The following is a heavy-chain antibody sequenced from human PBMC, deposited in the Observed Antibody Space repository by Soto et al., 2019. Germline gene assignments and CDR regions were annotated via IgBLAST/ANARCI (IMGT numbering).Heavy chain of an antibody. D-gene: IGHD1-1*01. J-gene: IGHJ4*02. V-gene: IGHV3-23*04. CDR2: ISDSGGTT. Sequence: VQLVESGGGVVQPGRSLRLSCAASGFTFSTFGMNWVRQAPGKGLEWVSVISDSGGTTFHADSVKGRFTISRDNSKNTLYLQMNSLRPEDTAVYYCAKAARTTTLYNFDFWGQGTLVTVSS. CDR1: GFTFSTFG. CDR3: AKAARTTTLYNFDF.